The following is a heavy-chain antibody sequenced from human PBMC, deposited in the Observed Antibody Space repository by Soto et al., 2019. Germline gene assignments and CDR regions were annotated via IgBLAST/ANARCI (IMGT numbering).Heavy chain of an antibody. CDR2: INHSGST. CDR3: ARGGFTIFGVVISSGWFDP. V-gene: IGHV4-34*01. CDR1: GGSFSGYY. D-gene: IGHD3-3*01. Sequence: TLSLTCAVYGGSFSGYYWSWIRQPPGNGLEWIGEINHSGSTNYNPSLKSRVTISVDTSKNQFSLKLSSVTAADTAVYYCARGGFTIFGVVISSGWFDPWGQGTLVTVSS. J-gene: IGHJ5*02.